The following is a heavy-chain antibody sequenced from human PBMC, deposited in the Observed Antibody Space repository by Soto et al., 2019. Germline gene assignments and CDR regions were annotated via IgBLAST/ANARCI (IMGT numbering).Heavy chain of an antibody. V-gene: IGHV4-59*08. CDR3: AGDTSNWFDP. CDR2: MFYSGST. D-gene: IGHD2-21*01. Sequence: QVQLQESGPGLVKPSETLSLTCTVSGGSISSYHWNWIRQPPGKGLEWIGYMFYSGSTNYNPSLKSRVTISVDTSKNQFSLKLSSVTAADPAVYYCAGDTSNWFDPWGQGTLVTVSS. J-gene: IGHJ5*02. CDR1: GGSISSYH.